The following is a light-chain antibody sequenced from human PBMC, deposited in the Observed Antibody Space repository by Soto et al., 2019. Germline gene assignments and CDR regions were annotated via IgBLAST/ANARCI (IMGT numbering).Light chain of an antibody. J-gene: IGKJ4*01. Sequence: DIQLTQSPSFLSASVGDRVTITCRASQGISSYLAWYQQKPGKAPKLLIYTASTLQSRVPSRFTCSGSWTEFTLTISSLQPEDSATYYCQQLNSYSTFGGGTKVEIK. CDR1: QGISSY. V-gene: IGKV1-9*01. CDR3: QQLNSYST. CDR2: TAS.